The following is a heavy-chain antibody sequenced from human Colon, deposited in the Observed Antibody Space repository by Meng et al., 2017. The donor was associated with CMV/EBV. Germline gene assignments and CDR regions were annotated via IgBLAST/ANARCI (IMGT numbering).Heavy chain of an antibody. J-gene: IGHJ4*02. V-gene: IGHV3-74*01. Sequence: WRNWVGQAPGARLVWVSRSSTKGNTTNNAAAVKSRFTVSRDNTKNTVFLQMNSLIPEDTALYYCTREKTRTSAIVVAGPEGRFFDYWGQGTLVTVSS. CDR3: TREKTRTSAIVVAGPEGRFFDY. CDR1: W. D-gene: IGHD6-13*01. CDR2: SSTKGNTT.